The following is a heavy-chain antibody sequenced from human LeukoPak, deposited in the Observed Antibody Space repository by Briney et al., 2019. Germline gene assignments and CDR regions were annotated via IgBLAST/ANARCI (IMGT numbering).Heavy chain of an antibody. V-gene: IGHV7-4-1*02. J-gene: IGHJ4*02. CDR2: INTNTGNP. CDR3: ARGEGETAMVTNFDY. CDR1: GYTFTNYG. D-gene: IGHD5-18*01. Sequence: ASVKVSCTASGYTFTNYGMNWVRQAPGQGLEWMGWINTNTGNPTYAQGFTGRFVFSLDTSVSTAYLQISSLKAEDIAVYYCARGEGETAMVTNFDYWGQGTLVTVSS.